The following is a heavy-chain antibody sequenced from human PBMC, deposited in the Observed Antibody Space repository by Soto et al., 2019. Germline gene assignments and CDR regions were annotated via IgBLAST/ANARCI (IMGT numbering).Heavy chain of an antibody. CDR1: GFTFSSYW. Sequence: GGSLRLSCAASGFTFSSYWMSWVRQAPGKGLEWVANIKQDGSEKYYVDSVKGRFTISRDNAKNSLYLQMNSLRAEDTAVYYCARGHRPDIVVVVASTQEYYFDYWGQGTLVTVSS. V-gene: IGHV3-7*01. CDR2: IKQDGSEK. CDR3: ARGHRPDIVVVVASTQEYYFDY. J-gene: IGHJ4*02. D-gene: IGHD2-15*01.